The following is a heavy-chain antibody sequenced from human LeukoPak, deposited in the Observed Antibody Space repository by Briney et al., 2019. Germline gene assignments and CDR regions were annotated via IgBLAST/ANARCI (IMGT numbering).Heavy chain of an antibody. V-gene: IGHV4-59*01. D-gene: IGHD1-1*01. CDR2: IYYSGST. CDR1: GGSISSYY. Sequence: SETLSLTCTVSGGSISSYYWSWIRQPPGKGLKWIGYIYYSGSTNYNPSLKSRVTISVDTPKNQFSLKLSSVTAADTAVYYCARAGSWTGMDVWGQGTTVTVSS. J-gene: IGHJ6*02. CDR3: ARAGSWTGMDV.